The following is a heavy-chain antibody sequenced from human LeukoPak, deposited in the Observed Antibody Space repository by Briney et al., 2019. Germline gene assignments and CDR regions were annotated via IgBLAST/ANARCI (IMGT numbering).Heavy chain of an antibody. V-gene: IGHV3-74*01. CDR2: INSDGSST. J-gene: IGHJ4*02. CDR3: AKDLPGFFDY. Sequence: GGSLRLSCAASGFTFSSHWMHWVRQAPGKGLVWVSRINSDGSSTDYADSVKGRFTISRDNSRNTLYLQMNSLRAEDTAVYSCAKDLPGFFDYWGQGTLVTVFS. CDR1: GFTFSSHW.